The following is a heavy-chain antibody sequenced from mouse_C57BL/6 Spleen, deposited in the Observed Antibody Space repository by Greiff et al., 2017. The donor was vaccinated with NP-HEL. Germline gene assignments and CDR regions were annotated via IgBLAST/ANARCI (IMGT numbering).Heavy chain of an antibody. J-gene: IGHJ2*01. CDR3: AREGDFTTVGGYYFDY. CDR1: GYAFSSYW. D-gene: IGHD1-1*01. Sequence: VKVVESGAELVKPGASVKISCKASGYAFSSYWMNWVKQRPGKGLEWIGQIYPGDGDTNYNGKFKGKATLTADKSSSTAYMQLSSLTSEDSAVYFCAREGDFTTVGGYYFDYWGQGTTLTVSS. V-gene: IGHV1-80*01. CDR2: IYPGDGDT.